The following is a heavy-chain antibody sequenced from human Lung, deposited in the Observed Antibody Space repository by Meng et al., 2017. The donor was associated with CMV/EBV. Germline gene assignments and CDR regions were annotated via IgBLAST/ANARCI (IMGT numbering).Heavy chain of an antibody. V-gene: IGHV1-18*01. CDR1: GYTFASYG. CDR2: FVNNVDT. Sequence: QVHRPQLGAEVKKPGASVRVSCEASGYTFASYGISWLRQAPGQGLEWMGWFVNNVDTYSAQKFQGRVTMTTDTHTSTAFMELRSLRSDDTAVYYCARGTPGRSHSDYWGQGTLVTVSS. CDR3: ARGTPGRSHSDY. J-gene: IGHJ4*02. D-gene: IGHD3-10*01.